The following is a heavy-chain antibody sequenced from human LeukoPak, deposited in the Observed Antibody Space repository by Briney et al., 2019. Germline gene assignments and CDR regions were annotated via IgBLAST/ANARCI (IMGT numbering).Heavy chain of an antibody. CDR3: ARLKRYCSVSICYLNWLDP. V-gene: IGHV4-39*01. Sequence: SETLSLTCSVSGGSISSSDYHWGWIRQPPGKGLEWIGNLYYGGSTSYNPSLKSRVTISVDTSKNQFSLKLSSVTAADTAVYYCARLKRYCSVSICYLNWLDPWGQGTLVTVSS. J-gene: IGHJ5*02. D-gene: IGHD2-15*01. CDR1: GGSISSSDYH. CDR2: LYYGGST.